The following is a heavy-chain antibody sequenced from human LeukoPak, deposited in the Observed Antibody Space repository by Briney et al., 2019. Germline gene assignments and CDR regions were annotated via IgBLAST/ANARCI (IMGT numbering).Heavy chain of an antibody. D-gene: IGHD1-1*01. CDR1: GGSINTGGYY. CDR3: ATRGTPSWAIDF. Sequence: TSETLSLTCTVSGGSINTGGYYWSWIRQHPGKGLEWIGYIYYSGSTYYNPSLKSRVTISVDTSKNQFSLKLNSVTAADTAMYYCATRGTPSWAIDFWGQGTMVTVSS. J-gene: IGHJ3*01. CDR2: IYYSGST. V-gene: IGHV4-31*03.